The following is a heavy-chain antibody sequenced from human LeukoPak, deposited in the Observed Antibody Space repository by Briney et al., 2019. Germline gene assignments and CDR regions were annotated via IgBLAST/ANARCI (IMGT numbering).Heavy chain of an antibody. CDR3: ARRKSKENIDY. CDR1: GGSISSSSYY. V-gene: IGHV4-39*01. D-gene: IGHD4-11*01. J-gene: IGHJ4*02. CDR2: IYYSGST. Sequence: SETLSLTCTVSGGSISSSSYYWGWIRQPPGKGLEWIGSIYYSGSTYYNPSLKSRVTISVDTSKNQFSLKLSSVTAADTAVYYCARRKSKENIDYWGQGTLVTVSS.